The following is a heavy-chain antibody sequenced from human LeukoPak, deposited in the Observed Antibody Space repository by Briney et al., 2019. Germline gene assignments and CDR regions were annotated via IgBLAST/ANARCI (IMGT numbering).Heavy chain of an antibody. Sequence: PGGSLRLSCAASGFTFSSNGMSWVRKTPGKGLEWVSSISGSGDKTYYADSVKGRFTISRDNSKSTMYLQMNSLRAEDTAVYHCAETNGYYDLWGQGTLVIVSS. D-gene: IGHD3-22*01. V-gene: IGHV3-23*01. CDR2: ISGSGDKT. CDR1: GFTFSSNG. CDR3: AETNGYYDL. J-gene: IGHJ4*02.